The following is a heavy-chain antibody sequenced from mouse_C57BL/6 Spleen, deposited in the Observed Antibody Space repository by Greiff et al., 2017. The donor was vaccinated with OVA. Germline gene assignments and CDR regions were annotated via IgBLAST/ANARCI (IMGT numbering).Heavy chain of an antibody. V-gene: IGHV1-50*01. CDR2: IDPSDSYT. J-gene: IGHJ3*01. Sequence: QVQLQQPGAELVKPGASVKLSCKASGYTFTSYWMQWVKQRPGQGLEWIGEIDPSDSYTNYNQKFKGKATLTVDTSSSTAYMQLSSLTSEDSAVYYCARGGFPPGFAYWGQGTLVTVSA. CDR3: ARGGFPPGFAY. CDR1: GYTFTSYW.